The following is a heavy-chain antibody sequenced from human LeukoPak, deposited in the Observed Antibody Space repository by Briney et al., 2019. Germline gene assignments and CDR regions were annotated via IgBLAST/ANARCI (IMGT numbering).Heavy chain of an antibody. V-gene: IGHV4-38-2*02. CDR3: ARTLATVVTYYFDY. CDR1: GGSISSVDY. J-gene: IGHJ4*02. CDR2: IYHSGST. D-gene: IGHD4-23*01. Sequence: SQTLSLTCTVSGGSISSVDYWGWIRQPPGKGLEWIGSIYHSGSTYYNPSLKSRVTISVDTSKNQFSLKLSSVTAADTAVYYCARTLATVVTYYFDYWGQGTLVTVSS.